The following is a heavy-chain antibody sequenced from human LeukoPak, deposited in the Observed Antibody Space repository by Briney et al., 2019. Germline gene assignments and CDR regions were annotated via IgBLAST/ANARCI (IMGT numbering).Heavy chain of an antibody. CDR2: IIPILGTA. V-gene: IGHV1-69*05. D-gene: IGHD3-22*01. CDR1: GGTFSSYA. CDR3: ARGADYDSSGTFDY. Sequence: SVKVSCKASGGTFSSYAISWVRQAPGQGLEWMGGIIPILGTANYAQKFQGRVTITTDESTSTAYMELSSLRSEDTAVYYCARGADYDSSGTFDYWGQGTLVTVSS. J-gene: IGHJ4*02.